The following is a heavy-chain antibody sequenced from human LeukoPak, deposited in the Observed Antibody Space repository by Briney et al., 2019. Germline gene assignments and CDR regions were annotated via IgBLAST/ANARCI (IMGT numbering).Heavy chain of an antibody. Sequence: ASVKVSCKASGYTFTGYYMHWVRQAPGQGLEWMGWINPNSGGTNYAQKFQGRVTMTRDTSISTAYMELSRLRSDDAAVYYCARDDPVGATFDYWGQGTLVTVSS. CDR2: INPNSGGT. V-gene: IGHV1-2*02. CDR1: GYTFTGYY. J-gene: IGHJ4*02. D-gene: IGHD1-26*01. CDR3: ARDDPVGATFDY.